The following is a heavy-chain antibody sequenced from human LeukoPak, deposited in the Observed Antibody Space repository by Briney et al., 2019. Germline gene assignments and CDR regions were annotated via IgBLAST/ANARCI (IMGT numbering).Heavy chain of an antibody. CDR2: IYTSGST. CDR3: ARGPDCGGDCYEVDY. D-gene: IGHD2-21*02. J-gene: IGHJ4*02. V-gene: IGHV4-61*02. CDR1: GGSISSGSYY. Sequence: SQTLSLTCTASGGSISSGSYYWSWIRQPAGKGLEWIGRIYTSGSTNYNPSLKSRVTISVDTSKNQFSLKLSSVPAADTAVYYCARGPDCGGDCYEVDYWGQGTLVTVSS.